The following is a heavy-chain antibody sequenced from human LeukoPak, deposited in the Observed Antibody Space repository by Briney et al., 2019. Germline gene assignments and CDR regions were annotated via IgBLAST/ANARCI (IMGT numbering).Heavy chain of an antibody. D-gene: IGHD5-12*01. V-gene: IGHV5-10-1*01. CDR3: ARRARGRYYFDY. CDR2: IDPSDSYT. J-gene: IGHJ4*02. CDR1: GYSFTSYW. Sequence: GESLRISCKGSGYSFTSYWISWVRQMPGKGLERMGRIDPSDSYTNYSPSFQGHVTISADKSISTAYLQWSSLKASDTAMYYCARRARGRYYFDYWGQGTLVTVSS.